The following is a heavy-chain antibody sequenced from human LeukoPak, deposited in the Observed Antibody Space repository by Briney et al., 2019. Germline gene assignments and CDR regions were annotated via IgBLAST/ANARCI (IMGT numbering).Heavy chain of an antibody. J-gene: IGHJ6*03. Sequence: GASVKVSCKASGGTFSSYAISWVRQAPGQGLEWMGRIIPIFGTANYAQKFQGRVTITADKSTSTAYMELSSLRSEDTAVYYCAREKVTTQRGSYMDVWGKGITVTVSS. CDR1: GGTFSSYA. CDR2: IIPIFGTA. D-gene: IGHD4-17*01. V-gene: IGHV1-69*06. CDR3: AREKVTTQRGSYMDV.